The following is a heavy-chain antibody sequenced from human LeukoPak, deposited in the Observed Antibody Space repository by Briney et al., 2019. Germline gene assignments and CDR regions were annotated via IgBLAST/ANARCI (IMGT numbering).Heavy chain of an antibody. Sequence: PGGSLRLSCQASGFIFNNYWMGWVRQAPGKGLEWVANIQPHGGGTYYVDSVKGRFTISRDNAKNSLYLQMNGLRADDTAVYYCGRVPFCTGTACYAIFDYWGQGTLVSVSS. CDR2: IQPHGGGT. CDR3: GRVPFCTGTACYAIFDY. J-gene: IGHJ4*02. D-gene: IGHD2-2*01. CDR1: GFIFNNYW. V-gene: IGHV3-7*05.